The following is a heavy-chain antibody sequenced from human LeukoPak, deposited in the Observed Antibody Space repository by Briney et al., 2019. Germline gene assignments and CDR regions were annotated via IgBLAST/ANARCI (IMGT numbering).Heavy chain of an antibody. V-gene: IGHV3-23*01. CDR2: ISGSSGST. D-gene: IGHD6-19*01. J-gene: IGHJ4*02. CDR3: AKGRSGWGNFDY. Sequence: GGSLRLSCAASGFTVSNYAMTWVRQAPGKGLEWVSSISGSSGSTYSADSEKGRFIISRDNSKNTLYLQMNSLGVEDTAVYFCAKGRSGWGNFDYWGQGTLVTVSS. CDR1: GFTVSNYA.